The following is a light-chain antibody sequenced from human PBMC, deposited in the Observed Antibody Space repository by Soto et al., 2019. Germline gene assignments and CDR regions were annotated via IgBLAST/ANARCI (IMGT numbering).Light chain of an antibody. CDR3: SSYTSSSIDYV. Sequence: QSALTQPASVSGSPGQSITISCTGTSSDVGGYNYVSWYQQHPGKAPKLMIYEVSNRPSGVSNRFSSSKSVNTASLTISGLQAEDEADYYCSSYTSSSIDYVFGTGTKLTVL. V-gene: IGLV2-14*01. CDR1: SSDVGGYNY. CDR2: EVS. J-gene: IGLJ1*01.